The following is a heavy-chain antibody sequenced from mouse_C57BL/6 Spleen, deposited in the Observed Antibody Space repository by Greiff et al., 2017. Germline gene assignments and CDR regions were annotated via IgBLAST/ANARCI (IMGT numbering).Heavy chain of an antibody. D-gene: IGHD1-1*01. Sequence: QMQLKESGAELVKPGASVKISCKASGYAFSSYWMNWVKQRPGKGLEWIGQIYPGDGDTNYNGKFKGKATLTADKSSSTAYMQLSSLTSEDSAVYFCARSSSYEFAYWGQGTLVTVSA. CDR2: IYPGDGDT. CDR3: ARSSSYEFAY. V-gene: IGHV1-80*01. J-gene: IGHJ3*01. CDR1: GYAFSSYW.